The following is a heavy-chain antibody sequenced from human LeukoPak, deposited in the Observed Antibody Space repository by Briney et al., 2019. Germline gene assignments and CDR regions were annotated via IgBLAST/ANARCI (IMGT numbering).Heavy chain of an antibody. CDR2: IYYSGST. CDR3: VSQTPLYSGSFYFDY. D-gene: IGHD1-26*01. Sequence: SETLSLTCTVRGGSVSSVSYFWGCLRQPPGKGLEWLGSIYYSGSTYYNPSLKSRVTISVDPSKNRFSLKLSSVTAADTAVYYCVSQTPLYSGSFYFDYWGQGTLVTVSS. V-gene: IGHV4-39*01. CDR1: GGSVSSVSYF. J-gene: IGHJ4*02.